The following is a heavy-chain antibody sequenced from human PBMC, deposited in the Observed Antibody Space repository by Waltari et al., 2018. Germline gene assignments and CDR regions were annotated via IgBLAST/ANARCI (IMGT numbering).Heavy chain of an antibody. D-gene: IGHD1-1*01. CDR3: AKDGPHWIERDDDAFDI. J-gene: IGHJ3*02. CDR1: GILLSSYA. V-gene: IGHV3-23*04. Sequence: EVQLVESGGGLVQSGGSLRLSCAASGILLSSYAVSWVRQASGKGLEWVSAISGSGGSTYYADSVKGRFTISRDNSKNTLYLQMNSLRAEDTAVYYCAKDGPHWIERDDDAFDIWGQGTMVTVSS. CDR2: ISGSGGST.